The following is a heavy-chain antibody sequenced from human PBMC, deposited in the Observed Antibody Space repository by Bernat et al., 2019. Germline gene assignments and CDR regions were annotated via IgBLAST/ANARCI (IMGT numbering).Heavy chain of an antibody. CDR2: IYHSGST. Sequence: QQLQVSGSGLVKPSQTLSLTCAVSGGSISSGGYSWSWIRQPPGKGLEWIGYIYHSGSTYYNPSLKSRVTISVDRSKNQFSLKLSSVTAADTAVYYCARTVAATAFFDYWGQGTLVTVSS. J-gene: IGHJ4*02. CDR1: GGSISSGGYS. V-gene: IGHV4-30-2*01. D-gene: IGHD2-15*01. CDR3: ARTVAATAFFDY.